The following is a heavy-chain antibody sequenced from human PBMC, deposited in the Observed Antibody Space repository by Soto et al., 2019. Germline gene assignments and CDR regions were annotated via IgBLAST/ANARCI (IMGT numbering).Heavy chain of an antibody. Sequence: QVHLVESGGGVVQPGKSLRLSCAASGFTFDNYGMLWVRQAPGKGLEWVALISYDDSYRYYTNSVRGRFTISRDNSKNMVFLHMNSLQGDDTAVYYCAGGDYGDSIHFWGQGTLVTVSS. V-gene: IGHV3-33*01. D-gene: IGHD4-17*01. J-gene: IGHJ4*02. CDR2: ISYDDSYR. CDR3: AGGDYGDSIHF. CDR1: GFTFDNYG.